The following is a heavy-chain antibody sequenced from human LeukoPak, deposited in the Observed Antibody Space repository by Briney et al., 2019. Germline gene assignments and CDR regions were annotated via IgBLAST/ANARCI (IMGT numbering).Heavy chain of an antibody. Sequence: PGGSLRLSCVASGFNFSRYAFYWVRPTPGKGLEWVAVVSYDGSKRSYADSVKGRFIVSRDNSKNTLYLYLNSLRVEDTAVYFCARGPPQANCGGDCHYYFDSWGQGTLVTVSS. D-gene: IGHD2-21*02. CDR3: ARGPPQANCGGDCHYYFDS. CDR1: GFNFSRYA. J-gene: IGHJ4*02. CDR2: VSYDGSKR. V-gene: IGHV3-30*04.